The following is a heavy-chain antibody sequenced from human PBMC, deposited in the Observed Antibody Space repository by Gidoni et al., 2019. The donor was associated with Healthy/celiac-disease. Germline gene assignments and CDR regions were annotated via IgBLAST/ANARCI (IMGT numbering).Heavy chain of an antibody. Sequence: QVQLQEAGPGLVKPSETLSLTCTVAGGSISSYYWSWIRQPPGKGLEWIGYIYYSGSTNDNPSLKSRVTISVDTSKNQFSLKLSSVTAADTAVYYCARGAVVVTPGWFDYWGQGTLVTVSS. CDR2: IYYSGST. V-gene: IGHV4-59*01. J-gene: IGHJ4*02. CDR1: GGSISSYY. D-gene: IGHD3-22*01. CDR3: ARGAVVVTPGWFDY.